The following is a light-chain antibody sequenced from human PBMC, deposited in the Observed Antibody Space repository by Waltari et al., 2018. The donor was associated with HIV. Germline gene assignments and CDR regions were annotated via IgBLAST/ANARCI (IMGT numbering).Light chain of an antibody. CDR2: GNN. Sequence: QSVLTQPPSASGPPGQRVTISCSGSSSNIGSNYVYWYPQLPGTAPKPRIQGNNQRPSGVPDRFSGSKSGTSASLAISGLRSEDEADYYCAAWDDSLSGYVVFGGGTKLTVL. J-gene: IGLJ2*01. CDR3: AAWDDSLSGYVV. CDR1: SSNIGSNY. V-gene: IGLV1-47*01.